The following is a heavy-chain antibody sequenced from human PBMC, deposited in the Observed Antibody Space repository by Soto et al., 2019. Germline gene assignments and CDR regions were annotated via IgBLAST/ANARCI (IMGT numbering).Heavy chain of an antibody. CDR3: ARGLTLGSLPSHFHH. CDR1: GYMFSNYY. Sequence: SSVKVPCKASGYMFSNYYIIWLRQSTGQGLEWMGWMNPDGDKTDYAQKFQGRVTMTGNTSISTASMELTALTSEDTAVYYCARGLTLGSLPSHFHHWGQGTLVTVSS. CDR2: MNPDGDKT. V-gene: IGHV1-8*01. J-gene: IGHJ1*01. D-gene: IGHD3-16*02.